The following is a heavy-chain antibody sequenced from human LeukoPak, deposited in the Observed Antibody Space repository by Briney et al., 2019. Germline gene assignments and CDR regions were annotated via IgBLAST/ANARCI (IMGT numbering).Heavy chain of an antibody. V-gene: IGHV1-18*01. CDR1: GYTFSNYN. CDR2: ISVHNGNT. CDR3: ARDVSEGFGERVIDALDI. J-gene: IGHJ3*02. D-gene: IGHD3-10*01. Sequence: ASVKVSCKASGYTFSNYNIAWVRQAPGQGLEWMGWISVHNGNTYYAQKIQGRVAMTTDRSTTTAYMELRGLRSDDTAVYFCARDVSEGFGERVIDALDIWGQGTVVTVSS.